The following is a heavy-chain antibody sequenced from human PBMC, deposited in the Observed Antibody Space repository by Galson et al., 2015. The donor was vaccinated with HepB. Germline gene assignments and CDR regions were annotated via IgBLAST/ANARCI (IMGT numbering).Heavy chain of an antibody. V-gene: IGHV5-10-1*01. J-gene: IGHJ4*02. CDR1: GYSFTSYW. Sequence: QSGAEVKKPGESLKISCQGSGYSFTSYWIHWVRQMPGKGLEWMGRIDPIDSYTNYSPSFQGHVTMSADKSISTAYLQWSSLKASDTAMYYCAARGSFYDGSGSYHYFFDFWGQGTLVTVSS. CDR3: AARGSFYDGSGSYHYFFDF. D-gene: IGHD3-22*01. CDR2: IDPIDSYT.